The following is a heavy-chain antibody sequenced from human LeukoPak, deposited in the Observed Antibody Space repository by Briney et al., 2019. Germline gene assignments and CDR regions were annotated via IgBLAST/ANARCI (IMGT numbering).Heavy chain of an antibody. D-gene: IGHD3-10*01. CDR3: ARVKGDYYGSGSPPGIPSYNWFDP. Sequence: ASVKVSCKASGYTFTSYDINWVRQATGQGLEWMGWMNPNSGNTGYAQKFQGRVTMTRNTSISTAYMELSSLRSEDTAVYYCARVKGDYYGSGSPPGIPSYNWFDPWGQGTLVTVSS. CDR1: GYTFTSYD. V-gene: IGHV1-8*01. CDR2: MNPNSGNT. J-gene: IGHJ5*02.